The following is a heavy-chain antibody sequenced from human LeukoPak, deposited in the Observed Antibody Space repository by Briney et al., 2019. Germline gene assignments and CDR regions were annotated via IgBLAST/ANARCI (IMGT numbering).Heavy chain of an antibody. J-gene: IGHJ3*01. CDR2: IKQDGSEE. CDR1: GFTFSNYW. D-gene: IGHD3-22*01. CDR3: ARDWLAGNPYHAFDL. V-gene: IGHV3-7*01. Sequence: PGGSLRLSCAASGFTFSNYWMTWVRQAPGKGLDWVANIKQDGSEEYYVDSVKGRFTISRDNAKNSLYLQMNSLRAEDTAVYYCARDWLAGNPYHAFDLWGKGTMVTVSS.